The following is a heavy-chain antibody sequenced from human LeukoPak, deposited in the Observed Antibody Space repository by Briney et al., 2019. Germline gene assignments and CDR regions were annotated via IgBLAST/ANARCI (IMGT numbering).Heavy chain of an antibody. CDR3: ARDPNGGAPYYFDY. D-gene: IGHD2-8*01. CDR1: GYTFTGYY. J-gene: IGHJ4*02. V-gene: IGHV1-2*04. Sequence: ASVKVSCKASGYTFTGYYMHWVRQAPGQGLEWMGWINPNSGGTNYAQKFQGWVTMTRDTSISTAYMELSRLRSDDTAVYYCARDPNGGAPYYFDYWGQGTLVTVSA. CDR2: INPNSGGT.